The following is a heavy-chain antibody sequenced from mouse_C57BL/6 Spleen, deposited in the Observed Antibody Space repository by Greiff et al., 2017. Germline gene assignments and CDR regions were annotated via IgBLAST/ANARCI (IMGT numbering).Heavy chain of an antibody. CDR2: ILPGSGST. CDR1: GYTFTGYW. CDR3: ARSSDGYGSSDGAY. Sequence: QVQLQQSGAELMKPGASVKLSCKATGYTFTGYWIEWVKQRPGHGLEWIGEILPGSGSTNYNEKFKGKATFTADTSSNTAYMQLSSLTTEDSAIDYCARSSDGYGSSDGAYWGQGTLVTVSA. D-gene: IGHD1-1*01. J-gene: IGHJ3*01. V-gene: IGHV1-9*01.